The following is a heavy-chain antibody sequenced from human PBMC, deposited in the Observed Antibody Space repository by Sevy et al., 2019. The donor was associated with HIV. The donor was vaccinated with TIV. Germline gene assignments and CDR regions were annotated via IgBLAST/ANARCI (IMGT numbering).Heavy chain of an antibody. D-gene: IGHD3-10*01. J-gene: IGHJ4*02. CDR1: GFTFSNYG. Sequence: GGSRLSCAASGFTFSNYGIHWVRQPPGKGLEWVAVIWSDGNKKYYVDSVKGRFTISRDNARNSLYLQMNSLRAEDTAVYYCARDMAYGSGSIVYDYWGQGTLVTVSS. CDR2: IWSDGNKK. CDR3: ARDMAYGSGSIVYDY. V-gene: IGHV3-33*01.